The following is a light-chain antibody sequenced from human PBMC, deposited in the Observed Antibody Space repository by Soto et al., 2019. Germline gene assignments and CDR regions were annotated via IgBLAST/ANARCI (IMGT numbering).Light chain of an antibody. CDR2: VGS. Sequence: DIQMTQSPSSLSASVGDSVTITCRASQSISTYVNWYQQKPGKAPKLLIYVGSSLQSGVPSRFSGSGSGTDFTLTISSLQPEDFATYYCHQSYDTLMYTFRQGPNLEIK. V-gene: IGKV1-39*01. CDR1: QSISTY. CDR3: HQSYDTLMYT. J-gene: IGKJ2*01.